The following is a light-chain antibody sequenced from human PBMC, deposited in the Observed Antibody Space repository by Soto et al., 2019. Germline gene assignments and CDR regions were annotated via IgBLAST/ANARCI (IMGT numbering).Light chain of an antibody. CDR2: DAS. J-gene: IGKJ4*01. V-gene: IGKV3-11*01. CDR3: QQRSNWPLT. Sequence: EIVLTQSPATLSLSPGERATLSCRASQSVSSYLAWYQQKPGQAPRLLIYDASNRATGIPARFSGSGSGIDFTLTIRSLEPEDFAVYYCQQRSNWPLTFGGGTKVEIK. CDR1: QSVSSY.